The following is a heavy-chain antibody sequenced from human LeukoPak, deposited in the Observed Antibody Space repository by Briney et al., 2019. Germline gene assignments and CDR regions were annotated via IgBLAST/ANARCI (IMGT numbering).Heavy chain of an antibody. CDR2: IKQDGCEK. V-gene: IGHV3-7*05. Sequence: PGGSLRLSCAASGFTFSSYWMTWVRQAPGKGLEWVANIKQDGCEKDYVDSVKGRFTISRDNAKNSLYLQMNSLRAEDTAVYYCARVWGVDPYWGQGTLVTVSS. J-gene: IGHJ4*02. CDR3: ARVWGVDPY. D-gene: IGHD3-10*01. CDR1: GFTFSSYW.